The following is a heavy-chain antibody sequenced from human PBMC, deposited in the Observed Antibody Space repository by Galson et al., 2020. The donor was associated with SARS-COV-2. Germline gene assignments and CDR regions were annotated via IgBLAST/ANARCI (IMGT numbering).Heavy chain of an antibody. D-gene: IGHD5-18*01. J-gene: IGHJ6*02. CDR1: GFSFNNYG. Sequence: TGGSLRLSCAASGFSFNNYGMHWVRQAPGKGLEWVAVISYDGSIKYYTDTVKGRFTISRDNSKNTLYLQMNSLRAEDTAVYYCARDLIQLWSLDQYYYYYGMDVWGQGTTVIVSS. CDR3: ARDLIQLWSLDQYYYYYGMDV. V-gene: IGHV3-30*03. CDR2: ISYDGSIK.